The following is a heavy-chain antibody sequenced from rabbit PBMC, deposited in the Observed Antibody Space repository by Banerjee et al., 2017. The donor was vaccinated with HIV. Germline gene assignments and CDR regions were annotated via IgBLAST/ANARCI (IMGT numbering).Heavy chain of an antibody. J-gene: IGHJ4*01. CDR3: VRDTWHFKL. Sequence: QLVESGGGLVQPGGSLTLSCKTSGFDFSRYSMSWVRQAPGKGLEWIGAIYTGRGGTDYANWVNGRFTISSDNAQYTVDLQMNSLTAADTATYFCVRDTWHFKLWGQGTLVTVS. CDR1: GFDFSRYS. CDR2: IYTGRGGT. V-gene: IGHV1S7*01. D-gene: IGHD3-1*01.